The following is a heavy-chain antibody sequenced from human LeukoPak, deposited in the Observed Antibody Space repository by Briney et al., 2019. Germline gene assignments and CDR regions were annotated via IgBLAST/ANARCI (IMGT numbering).Heavy chain of an antibody. J-gene: IGHJ6*03. CDR2: ISGSGTTI. V-gene: IGHV3-11*04. CDR3: AKDSPYYYMDV. Sequence: GGSLRLSCAASGFTFTEYYMSWIRQAAGKGLEWVSYISGSGTTIYYADSVKGRFTISRDNSKSTLYMQMDSLRAEHTAVYYCAKDSPYYYMDVWRKRTTATIPS. CDR1: GFTFTEYY.